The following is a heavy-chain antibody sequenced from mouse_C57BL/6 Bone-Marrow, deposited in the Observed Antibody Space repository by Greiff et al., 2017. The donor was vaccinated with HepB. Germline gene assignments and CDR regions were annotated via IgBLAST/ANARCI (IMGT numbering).Heavy chain of an antibody. J-gene: IGHJ3*01. D-gene: IGHD3-2*02. CDR3: ARPPTRQLRLRGFAY. V-gene: IGHV1-7*01. CDR2: INPSSGYT. CDR1: GYTFTSYW. Sequence: QVQLKQSGAELAKPGASVKLSCKASGYTFTSYWMHWVKQRPGQGLEWIGYINPSSGYTKYNQKFKDKATLTADKSSSTAYMQLSSLTYEDSAVYYCARPPTRQLRLRGFAYWGQGTLVTVSA.